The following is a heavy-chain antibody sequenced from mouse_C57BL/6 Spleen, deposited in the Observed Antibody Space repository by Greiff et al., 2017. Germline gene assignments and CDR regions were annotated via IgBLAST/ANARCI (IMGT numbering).Heavy chain of an antibody. J-gene: IGHJ2*01. V-gene: IGHV1-74*01. Sequence: QVQLKQPGAELVKPGASVKVSCKASGYTFTSYWMHWVKQRPGQGLEWIGRIHPSDSGTNYNQKFKGKATLTVDKSASTAYMQLTSLTSADAAVYYCAMGITTVVAFDYWGQGTTLTVSS. CDR3: AMGITTVVAFDY. CDR1: GYTFTSYW. D-gene: IGHD1-1*01. CDR2: IHPSDSGT.